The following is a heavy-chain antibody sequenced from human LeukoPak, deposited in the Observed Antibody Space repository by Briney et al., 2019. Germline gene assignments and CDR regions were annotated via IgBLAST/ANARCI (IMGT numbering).Heavy chain of an antibody. J-gene: IGHJ4*02. Sequence: GGSLRLSCAASGFTFSSYSVNWVRQAPGKGLEWVSSISSSSSYIYYADSVKGRFTISRDNAKNSLYPQMNGLRAEDTALYYCAKDSCSGGSCYSSFDYWGQGTLVTVSS. CDR2: ISSSSSYI. D-gene: IGHD2-15*01. CDR1: GFTFSSYS. V-gene: IGHV3-21*04. CDR3: AKDSCSGGSCYSSFDY.